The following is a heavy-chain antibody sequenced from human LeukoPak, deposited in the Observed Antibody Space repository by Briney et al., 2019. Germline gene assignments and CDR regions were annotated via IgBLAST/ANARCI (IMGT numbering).Heavy chain of an antibody. J-gene: IGHJ4*02. D-gene: IGHD2-2*03. CDR2: IYSGGTT. Sequence: GGSLRLSCAVSGFTVSSNYMSWVRQPPGKGLEWVSGIYSGGTTYYADSVKGRVTISRDSSKNTLYLQMNSLRAEDTAVYYCARDRRDGYCLGHWGQGTLVTVSS. CDR1: GFTVSSNY. V-gene: IGHV3-66*01. CDR3: ARDRRDGYCLGH.